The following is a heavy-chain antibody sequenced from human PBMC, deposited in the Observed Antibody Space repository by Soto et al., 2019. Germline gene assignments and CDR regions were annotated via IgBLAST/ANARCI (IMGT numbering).Heavy chain of an antibody. Sequence: QVHLVQSGVEVKTPGASVKVSCQASGYTFFTYDISWVRQAPEQGLEWMGWISTYSGDTKYAQKFQGRVTMTTDTSTTTAYLELRSLRSDDTVVYYCARHHGPTTSENWFDPWGQGTLVTVSS. CDR2: ISTYSGDT. CDR1: GYTFFTYD. D-gene: IGHD5-12*01. V-gene: IGHV1-18*01. CDR3: ARHHGPTTSENWFDP. J-gene: IGHJ5*02.